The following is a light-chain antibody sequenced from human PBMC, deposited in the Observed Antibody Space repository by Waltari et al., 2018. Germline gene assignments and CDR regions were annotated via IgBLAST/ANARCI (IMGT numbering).Light chain of an antibody. CDR3: CSYAGSNTFSV. CDR2: DVT. J-gene: IGLJ3*02. V-gene: IGLV2-23*02. Sequence: QSALTQPASVSGSPGQSITISCTGTSSDVGGYNYVSWYQQHPGKAPKLIIYDVTKRPSGVSNRFSGSKSGNTASLTISGLQAEDEADYYCCSYAGSNTFSVFGGGTKLTVL. CDR1: SSDVGGYNY.